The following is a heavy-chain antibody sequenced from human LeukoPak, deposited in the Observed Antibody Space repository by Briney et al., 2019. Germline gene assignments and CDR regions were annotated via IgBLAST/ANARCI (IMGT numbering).Heavy chain of an antibody. Sequence: SVKVSFKASGGTFSSYAISWVRQAPGQGLEWMGGIIPIFGTANYAQKFQGRVTITTDESTSTAYMELSSLRSEDTAVYYCARSNTYYYDSSGYYADYWGQGTLVTVSS. D-gene: IGHD3-22*01. CDR2: IIPIFGTA. V-gene: IGHV1-69*05. CDR3: ARSNTYYYDSSGYYADY. CDR1: GGTFSSYA. J-gene: IGHJ4*02.